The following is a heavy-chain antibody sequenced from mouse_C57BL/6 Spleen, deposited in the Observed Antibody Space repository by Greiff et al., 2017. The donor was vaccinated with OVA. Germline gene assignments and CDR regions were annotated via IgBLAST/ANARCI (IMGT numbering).Heavy chain of an antibody. V-gene: IGHV5-17*01. Sequence: DVMLVESGGGLVKPGGSLKLSCAASGFTFSDYGMHWVRQAPEKGLEWVAYISSGSSTIYYADTVKGRFTISRDNAKNTLFLQMTSLRSEDTAMYYCARWNYLYAMYYWGQGTSVTVSS. CDR3: ARWNYLYAMYY. J-gene: IGHJ4*01. CDR2: ISSGSSTI. CDR1: GFTFSDYG. D-gene: IGHD5-5*01.